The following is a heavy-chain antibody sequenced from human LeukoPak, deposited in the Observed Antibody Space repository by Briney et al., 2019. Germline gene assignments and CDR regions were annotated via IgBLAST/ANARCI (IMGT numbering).Heavy chain of an antibody. CDR2: INHNSGGT. V-gene: IGHV1-2*06. CDR3: ASLDASSSSPWYYYYYMDV. J-gene: IGHJ6*03. CDR1: GYTFTGYY. D-gene: IGHD6-6*01. Sequence: ASVKVSCKASGYTFTGYYMHWVRQAPGQGLEWMGRINHNSGGTNYAQKFQGRVTMTRDTSISTAYMELSRLRSDDTAVYYCASLDASSSSPWYYYYYMDVWGKGTTVTVSS.